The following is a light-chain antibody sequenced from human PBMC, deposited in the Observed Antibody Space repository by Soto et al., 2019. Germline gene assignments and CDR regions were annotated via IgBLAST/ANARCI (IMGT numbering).Light chain of an antibody. CDR2: RAS. J-gene: IGKJ1*01. V-gene: IGKV1-9*01. CDR1: QDISTY. CDR3: QQYNSYWT. Sequence: QLTQSPSFLSASVGDRVTITCRASQDISTYLAWYQQKPGKAPQNLIYRASTLQTGVPSRFSGSGSGTEFTLTISSLQPDDFATYYCQQYNSYWTFGQGTKVDIK.